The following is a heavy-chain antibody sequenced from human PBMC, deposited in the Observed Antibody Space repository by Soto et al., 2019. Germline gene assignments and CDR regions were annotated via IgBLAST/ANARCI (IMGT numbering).Heavy chain of an antibody. D-gene: IGHD2-2*01. CDR1: GGSISSYY. CDR3: ARGYCSSTSCRPKSTYNWFDP. Sequence: PSETLSLTCTVSGGSISSYYWSWIRQPPGKGLEWIGYIYYSGSTNYNPSLKSRVTISVDTSKNQFSLKLSSVTAADTAVYYCARGYCSSTSCRPKSTYNWFDPWGQGTLVTVSS. V-gene: IGHV4-59*01. CDR2: IYYSGST. J-gene: IGHJ5*02.